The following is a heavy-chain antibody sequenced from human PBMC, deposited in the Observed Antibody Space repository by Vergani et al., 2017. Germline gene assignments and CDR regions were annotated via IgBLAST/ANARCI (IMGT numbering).Heavy chain of an antibody. CDR2: IKQDGSEK. CDR1: GFTFSSYW. V-gene: IGHV3-7*01. Sequence: EVQLVESGGGLVQPGGSLRLSCAASGFTFSSYWMSWVRQAPGKGLEWVANIKQDGSEKYFVDSVEGRFTISRDNAKNSLYLQMNSLRAEDTAVYYCARAVGYSSSSWGLLYYYYGMDVWGQGP. D-gene: IGHD6-6*01. CDR3: ARAVGYSSSSWGLLYYYYGMDV. J-gene: IGHJ6*02.